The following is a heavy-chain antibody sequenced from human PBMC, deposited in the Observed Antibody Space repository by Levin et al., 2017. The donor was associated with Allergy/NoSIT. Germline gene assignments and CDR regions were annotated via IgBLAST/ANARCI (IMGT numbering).Heavy chain of an antibody. CDR2: INPNSGGT. CDR3: ARGGTTTEYNWNFSY. Sequence: ASVKVSCKASGYTFTGYYMHWVRQAPGQGLEWMGWINPNSGGTNYAQKFPGRATMTRDTSISTAYMELSRLRSDDTAVYYCARGGTTTEYNWNFSYWGQGTLVTVSS. D-gene: IGHD1-7*01. J-gene: IGHJ4*02. CDR1: GYTFTGYY. V-gene: IGHV1-2*02.